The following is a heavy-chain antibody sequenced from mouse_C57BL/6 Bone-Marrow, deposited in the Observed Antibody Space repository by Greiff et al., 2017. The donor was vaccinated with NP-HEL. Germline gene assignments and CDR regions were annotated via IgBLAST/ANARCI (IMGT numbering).Heavy chain of an antibody. CDR2: IYPGDGDT. D-gene: IGHD3-1*01. CDR3: ASRAYYAMDY. J-gene: IGHJ4*01. CDR1: GYAFSSSW. Sequence: QVQLQHSGPELVKPGASVKISCKASGYAFSSSWMNWVKQRPGKGLEWIGRIYPGDGDTNYNGKFKGKATLTADKSSSTAYMQLSSLTSEDSAVYFCASRAYYAMDYWGQGTSVTVSS. V-gene: IGHV1-82*01.